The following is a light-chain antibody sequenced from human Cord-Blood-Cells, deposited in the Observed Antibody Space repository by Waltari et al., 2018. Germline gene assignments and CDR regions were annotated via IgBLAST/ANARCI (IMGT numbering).Light chain of an antibody. CDR1: QSVSSY. V-gene: IGKV3-11*01. Sequence: PGERATLSCRASQSVSSYLAWYQQKPGQAPRLLIYDTSNRATGIPARFSGSGSGTDFTLTISSLEPEDFAVYYCQQRSNWPPFTFGPGTKVDIK. J-gene: IGKJ3*01. CDR2: DTS. CDR3: QQRSNWPPFT.